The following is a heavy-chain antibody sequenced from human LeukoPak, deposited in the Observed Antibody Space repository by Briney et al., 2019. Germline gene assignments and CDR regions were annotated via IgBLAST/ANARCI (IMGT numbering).Heavy chain of an antibody. D-gene: IGHD3-22*01. J-gene: IGHJ3*02. Sequence: ASVKVSCKASGYTFTSHFMHWVRQAPGPGLEWMGIINPRGGSTSYTQKFPGRVTMTKDTSTSTVYMELSSLRSEDTDVYYCARVKSYYYDTSDKDAFDIWGQGTMVTVSS. CDR1: GYTFTSHF. CDR3: ARVKSYYYDTSDKDAFDI. V-gene: IGHV1-46*01. CDR2: INPRGGST.